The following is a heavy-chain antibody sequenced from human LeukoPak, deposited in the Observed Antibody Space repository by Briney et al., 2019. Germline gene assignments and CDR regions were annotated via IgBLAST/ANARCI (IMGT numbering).Heavy chain of an antibody. CDR2: IHHGGSP. D-gene: IGHD4-17*01. J-gene: IGHJ4*02. CDR3: TRNGDYNLDY. V-gene: IGHV4-34*01. Sequence: PSETLSLTCAVCGGSFSVYYWSWIRQPPGKGLEWIGEIHHGGSPSYNPSLKSRVIISLDTSKNQLSLKLSSVTATDTAVYYCTRNGDYNLDYWSQGALVTVSS. CDR1: GGSFSVYY.